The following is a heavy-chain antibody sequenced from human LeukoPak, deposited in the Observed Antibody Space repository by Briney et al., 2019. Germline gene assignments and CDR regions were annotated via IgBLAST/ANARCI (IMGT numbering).Heavy chain of an antibody. CDR3: ARSKLPAALIDAFHF. CDR1: GDILRTYA. CDR2: IIPLFGTA. J-gene: IGHJ3*01. V-gene: IGHV1-69*05. Sequence: SVKVSCKASGDILRTYALSWVRQVPGQGLEWMGGIIPLFGTANYAQRFQGRLTISTDDSTTTAYMELSSLTSGDTAVYYCARSKLPAALIDAFHFWGQGTLVTVSS. D-gene: IGHD2-2*01.